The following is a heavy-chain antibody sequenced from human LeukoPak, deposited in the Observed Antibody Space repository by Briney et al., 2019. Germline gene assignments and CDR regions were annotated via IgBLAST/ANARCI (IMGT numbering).Heavy chain of an antibody. V-gene: IGHV4-39*07. Sequence: SETLSLTCTVSFGSISSDSHYGGWIRQPPGNRLEWIASIYYGGTTQYNPFLKSRATISIDTSNNRFSLRLTSATAADTAVYYCASHYQHSGTDYWGQGSLVIVSS. CDR3: ASHYQHSGTDY. CDR1: FGSISSDSHY. CDR2: IYYGGTT. J-gene: IGHJ4*02. D-gene: IGHD3-10*01.